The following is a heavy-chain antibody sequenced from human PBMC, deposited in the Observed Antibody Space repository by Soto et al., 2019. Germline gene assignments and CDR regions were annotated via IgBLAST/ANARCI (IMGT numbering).Heavy chain of an antibody. J-gene: IGHJ4*02. CDR3: SKGMGSDWYGDS. V-gene: IGHV3-23*01. CDR2: VTGNGGKT. Sequence: EVQLLESGGGLVQPGGSLRLSCAAAGFIFNNHAMTWVRQTPAKGLEWVSMVTGNGGKTYYADSVKGRFTISRDNSKNTLYLQMDSLRVEDTALYYCSKGMGSDWYGDSWGQGTLVTVSS. D-gene: IGHD6-19*01. CDR1: GFIFNNHA.